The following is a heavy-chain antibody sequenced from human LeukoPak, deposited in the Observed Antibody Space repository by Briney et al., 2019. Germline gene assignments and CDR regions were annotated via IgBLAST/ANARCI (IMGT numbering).Heavy chain of an antibody. V-gene: IGHV4-59*08. CDR2: IYYSGST. J-gene: IGHJ6*02. Sequence: SETLSLTYTVSGGSISSYYWSWIRQPPGKGLEWIGYIYYSGSTNYNPSLKSRVTISVDTSKNQFSLKLSSVTAADTAVYYCARLAVVTPYYYYGMDVWGQGTTVTASS. D-gene: IGHD2-21*02. CDR1: GGSISSYY. CDR3: ARLAVVTPYYYYGMDV.